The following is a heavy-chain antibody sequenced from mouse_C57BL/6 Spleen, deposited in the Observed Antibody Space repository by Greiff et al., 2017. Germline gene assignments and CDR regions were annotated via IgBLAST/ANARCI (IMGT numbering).Heavy chain of an antibody. D-gene: IGHD1-1*01. CDR2: IDPEDGDT. CDR3: TTPVVATNYFDY. V-gene: IGHV14-1*01. Sequence: VQLQQSGAELVRPGASVKLSCTASGFNINDYYMHWVKQRPEQGLEWIGRIDPEDGDTEYAPKFPGKATMTADTSSNTAYLQLSSLTSEDTAVYYCTTPVVATNYFDYWGQGTTLTVSS. J-gene: IGHJ2*01. CDR1: GFNINDYY.